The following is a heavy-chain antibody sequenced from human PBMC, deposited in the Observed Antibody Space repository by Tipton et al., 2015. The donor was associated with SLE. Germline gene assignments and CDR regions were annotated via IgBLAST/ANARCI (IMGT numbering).Heavy chain of an antibody. J-gene: IGHJ3*02. CDR2: MYYSGGT. CDR1: GGSISSHY. CDR3: ARDRSGSGWYEGASEI. Sequence: TLSLTCTVSGGSISSHYWSWIRQPPGKGLEWIGYMYYSGGTNYNPSLKSRVTISGDTSKNQFSLKLSSVTAADTAIYYCARDRSGSGWYEGASEIWGQWTMVTVSS. D-gene: IGHD6-19*01. V-gene: IGHV4-4*08.